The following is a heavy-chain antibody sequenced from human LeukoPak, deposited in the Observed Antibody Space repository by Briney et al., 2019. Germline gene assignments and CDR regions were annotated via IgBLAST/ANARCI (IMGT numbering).Heavy chain of an antibody. Sequence: SETLSLTCTVSGGSISSSSYYWSWIRQPPGKGLEWIGYIYYSGSTNYNPSLKSRVTISVDTSKNQFSLKLSSVTAADTAVYYCARGGNYYDSSGYYSLRAFDIWGQGTMVTVSS. CDR1: GGSISSSSYY. V-gene: IGHV4-61*01. CDR3: ARGGNYYDSSGYYSLRAFDI. J-gene: IGHJ3*02. CDR2: IYYSGST. D-gene: IGHD3-22*01.